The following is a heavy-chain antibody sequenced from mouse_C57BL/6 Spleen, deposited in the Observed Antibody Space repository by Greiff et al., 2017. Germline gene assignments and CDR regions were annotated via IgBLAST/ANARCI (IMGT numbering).Heavy chain of an antibody. CDR2: IRSKSNNYAT. D-gene: IGHD4-1*01. J-gene: IGHJ2*01. CDR3: VRQETGCFDY. CDR1: GFSFNTYA. Sequence: EVQVVESGGGLVQPKGSLKLSCAASGFSFNTYAMNWVRQAPGKGLEWVARIRSKSNNYATYYAEYVKDRFTISRDDSESMLYLQMNNLKTEDTAMYYCVRQETGCFDYWGQGTTLTVAS. V-gene: IGHV10-1*01.